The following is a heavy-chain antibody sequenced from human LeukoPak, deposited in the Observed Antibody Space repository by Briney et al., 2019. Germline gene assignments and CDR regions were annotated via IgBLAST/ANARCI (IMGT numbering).Heavy chain of an antibody. CDR3: AKGLLVDPG. Sequence: GGSLRLSCAASGFAVSTNYLSWVRQAPGKGLEWVSVIYSDGSTYYTDSVKGRFTISRDNSKNTLYLQVNSLRPEDTAVYYCAKGLLVDPGWGQGTLVTVSS. CDR1: GFAVSTNY. V-gene: IGHV3-53*05. J-gene: IGHJ4*02. CDR2: IYSDGST. D-gene: IGHD2-8*01.